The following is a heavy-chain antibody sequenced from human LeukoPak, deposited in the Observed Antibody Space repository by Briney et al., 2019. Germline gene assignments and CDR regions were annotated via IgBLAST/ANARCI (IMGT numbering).Heavy chain of an antibody. D-gene: IGHD3/OR15-3a*01. V-gene: IGHV4-39*01. CDR3: AIGLNYFDS. J-gene: IGHJ4*02. CDR2: SYYSRST. CDR1: GASISSSPYY. Sequence: SETLSLTCTVSGASISSSPYYWGWLRQPPGKGLEWIVSSYYSRSTYYNPSLKSRVTISLDTSKNQFPLKLSSVTGADTAVYFCAIGLNYFDSWGQGTLVTVSS.